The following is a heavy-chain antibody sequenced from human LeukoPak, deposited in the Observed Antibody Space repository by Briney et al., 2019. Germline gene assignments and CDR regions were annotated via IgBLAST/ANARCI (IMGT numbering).Heavy chain of an antibody. J-gene: IGHJ4*02. CDR2: MHYSGST. CDR1: GGSITKNGYY. CDR3: GFSEGDF. Sequence: SETLSLTCTVSGGSITKNGYYWGWIRQSPETGLEWIGSMHYSGSTYYNPSLNSRVTISVDTSKNQFSLKLNSVTAADTAMYFCGFSEGDFWGQGALVTVSS. D-gene: IGHD6-25*01. V-gene: IGHV4-39*07.